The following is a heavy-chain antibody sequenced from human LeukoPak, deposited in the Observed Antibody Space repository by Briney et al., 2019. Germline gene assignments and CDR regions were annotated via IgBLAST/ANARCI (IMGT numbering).Heavy chain of an antibody. D-gene: IGHD4-17*01. CDR2: LSGSGGST. Sequence: GGSLRLSCAASGFTFSSYAMSWVRQAPGKGLEWVSALSGSGGSTYYADSVKGRFTISRDNSKNTLYLQMNSLRAEDTAVYYCAKDLTSYYGDGRDAFDTWGQGTMVTVSS. J-gene: IGHJ3*02. CDR3: AKDLTSYYGDGRDAFDT. CDR1: GFTFSSYA. V-gene: IGHV3-23*01.